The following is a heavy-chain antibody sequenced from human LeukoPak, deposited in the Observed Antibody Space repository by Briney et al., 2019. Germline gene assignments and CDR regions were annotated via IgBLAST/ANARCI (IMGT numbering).Heavy chain of an antibody. J-gene: IGHJ4*02. D-gene: IGHD2-2*01. CDR2: ISRSGGST. CDR1: GFTLGTYD. V-gene: IGHV3-23*01. Sequence: SGGSLRLSCAASGFTLGTYDMYWVRQAPGKGLECVSSISRSGGSTYYADSVKGRFTISRDNSKNTLYLQMSSLRADDTAVYYCARATARYELDYWGQGTLVTVSS. CDR3: ARATARYELDY.